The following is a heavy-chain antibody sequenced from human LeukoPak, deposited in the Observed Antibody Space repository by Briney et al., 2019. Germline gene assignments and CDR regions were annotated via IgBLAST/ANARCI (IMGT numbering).Heavy chain of an antibody. Sequence: GVSLRLSCAASGFSFSNYWMHWVRRAPGKGLVWVSRINSDGSTTDYADSVKGRFTISRDNAKNTLYLQMNSLRAEDTAVYYCADLGYCSGGSCSSTDSYWGQGTLVTVSS. J-gene: IGHJ4*02. D-gene: IGHD2-15*01. CDR2: INSDGSTT. CDR1: GFSFSNYW. CDR3: ADLGYCSGGSCSSTDSY. V-gene: IGHV3-74*01.